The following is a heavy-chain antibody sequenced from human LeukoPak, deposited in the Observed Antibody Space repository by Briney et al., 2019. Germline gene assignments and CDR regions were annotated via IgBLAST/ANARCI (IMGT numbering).Heavy chain of an antibody. CDR1: GFSISSGDYY. V-gene: IGHV4-30-4*01. D-gene: IGHD2-2*03. CDR3: ARGLARFHGSASDY. CDR2: IYYSGSA. Sequence: SETLSPTCTVSGFSISSGDYYWSWLRPPPGKGLEWLGYIYYSGSAYDNPSLKSRVTISVDTSKNQFSLKLSSVTAADTAVYYCARGLARFHGSASDYWGQGALVTASS. J-gene: IGHJ4*02.